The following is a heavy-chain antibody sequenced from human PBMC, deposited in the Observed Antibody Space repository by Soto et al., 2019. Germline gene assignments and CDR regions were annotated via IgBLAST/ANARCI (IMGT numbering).Heavy chain of an antibody. D-gene: IGHD2-21*01. V-gene: IGHV4-61*01. J-gene: IGHJ4*02. CDR2: IHYSGST. CDR3: TRGGDAYKNGH. CDR1: GGSISSSTYY. Sequence: PSETLSLTCTVSGGSISSSTYYWSWIRQPPGKGLEWIGFIHYSGSTNYNPSLKSRVTMSVDTSKNHFSLKLTSVNAADTAVYYCTRGGDAYKNGHWGQGTLVTVSS.